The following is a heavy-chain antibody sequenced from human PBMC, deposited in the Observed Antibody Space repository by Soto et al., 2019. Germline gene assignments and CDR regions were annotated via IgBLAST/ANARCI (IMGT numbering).Heavy chain of an antibody. CDR1: GGSISSYH. Sequence: PSETLSLTCTVSGGSISSYHWSWIRQPPGKGLEWIGYFYYSGSTNYNPSLKSRVTISVDTSKNQFSLKLSSVTAADTAVYYCARVIGYYDILTGYLNYYGMDVWGQGTTVTV. J-gene: IGHJ6*02. CDR3: ARVIGYYDILTGYLNYYGMDV. CDR2: FYYSGST. D-gene: IGHD3-9*01. V-gene: IGHV4-59*01.